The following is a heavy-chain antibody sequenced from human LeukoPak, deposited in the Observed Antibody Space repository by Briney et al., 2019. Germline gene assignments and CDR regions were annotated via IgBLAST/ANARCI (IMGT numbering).Heavy chain of an antibody. V-gene: IGHV4-34*01. D-gene: IGHD6-13*01. CDR1: GGSFSGYY. J-gene: IGHJ6*03. CDR2: INHSGST. CDR3: ARGRVSSSTWYSTYYYYFYMDV. Sequence: SETLSLTCAVYGGSFSGYYWSWIRQPPGKGLEWIGEINHSGSTNYNPSLKSRVAISVDTSKNQFSLKLSSVTAADTAVYFCARGRVSSSTWYSTYYYYFYMDVWGKGTTVTVSS.